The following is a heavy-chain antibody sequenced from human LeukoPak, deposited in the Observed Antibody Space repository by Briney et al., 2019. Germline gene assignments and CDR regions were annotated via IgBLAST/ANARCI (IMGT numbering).Heavy chain of an antibody. V-gene: IGHV1-69*05. CDR3: AILGGPYGDSYFDY. J-gene: IGHJ4*02. CDR2: IIPIFGTA. D-gene: IGHD4-17*01. Sequence: SVKVSCKASGGTFSSYAISWVRQAPGQGLEWMGGIIPIFGTANYAQKFQGRVTITTDESTSTAYMELSSLRSEDTAVYYCAILGGPYGDSYFDYWGQGTLVTVSS. CDR1: GGTFSSYA.